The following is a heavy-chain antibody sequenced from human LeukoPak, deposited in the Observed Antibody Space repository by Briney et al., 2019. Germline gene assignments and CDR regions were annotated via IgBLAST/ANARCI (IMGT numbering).Heavy chain of an antibody. Sequence: ASVKVSCKASGYTFTGSHMHWVRQAPGQGLEWMGWINPNSGGTNYAQKFQGRVTMTRDTSISTAYMELSRLRSDNTAVYYCARDPVYYDSSGFNWFDPWGQGTLVTVSS. CDR1: GYTFTGSH. V-gene: IGHV1-2*02. D-gene: IGHD3-22*01. CDR2: INPNSGGT. J-gene: IGHJ5*02. CDR3: ARDPVYYDSSGFNWFDP.